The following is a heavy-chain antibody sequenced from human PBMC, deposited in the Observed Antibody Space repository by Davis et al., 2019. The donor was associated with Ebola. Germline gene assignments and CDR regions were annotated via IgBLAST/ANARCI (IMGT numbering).Heavy chain of an antibody. CDR2: IYYSGNT. D-gene: IGHD3-22*01. CDR1: GGSTSSTIYY. CDR3: AREEYYYDSSGYYYIGEFAY. J-gene: IGHJ4*02. V-gene: IGHV4-39*02. Sequence: MPSETLSLTCTVSGGSTSSTIYYWGWIRQPPGTGLEWIGRIYYSGNTYYNPSLKSRVTISVDTSKNQFSLRLTSVTAADTAVYYCAREEYYYDSSGYYYIGEFAYWGQGTLVTVSS.